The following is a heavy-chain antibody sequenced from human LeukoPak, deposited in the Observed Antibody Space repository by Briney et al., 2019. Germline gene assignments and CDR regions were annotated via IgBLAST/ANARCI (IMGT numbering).Heavy chain of an antibody. CDR1: GFTFSSYA. J-gene: IGHJ6*02. D-gene: IGHD2-2*01. Sequence: PGGSLRLSCAASGFTFSSYAMSWVRQAPGKGLEWVSAISGSGGSTYCADSVKGRFTISRDNSKNTLYLQMNSLRAEDTAVYYCAREGYCSSTSCLGMDVWGQGTTVTVSS. CDR2: ISGSGGST. CDR3: AREGYCSSTSCLGMDV. V-gene: IGHV3-23*01.